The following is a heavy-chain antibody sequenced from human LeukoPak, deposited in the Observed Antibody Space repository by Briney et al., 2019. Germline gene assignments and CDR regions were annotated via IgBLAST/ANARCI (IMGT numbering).Heavy chain of an antibody. CDR2: INRSGST. CDR3: ARHYYDYVWGSPRDAFDI. Sequence: PSETLSLTCAVYGGSFSGYYWSWIRQPPGKGLEWIGEINRSGSTNYNPSLKSRVTISVDTSKNQFTLKLSSVTAADTAVYYCARHYYDYVWGSPRDAFDIWGQGTMVTVSS. D-gene: IGHD3-16*01. V-gene: IGHV4-34*01. CDR1: GGSFSGYY. J-gene: IGHJ3*02.